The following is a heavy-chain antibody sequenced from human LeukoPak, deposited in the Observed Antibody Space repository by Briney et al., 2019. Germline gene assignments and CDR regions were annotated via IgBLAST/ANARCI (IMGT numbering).Heavy chain of an antibody. CDR2: ISYDGSNK. J-gene: IGHJ6*02. D-gene: IGHD3-3*01. CDR3: AKDSAAITIFGVVTPNYGMDV. V-gene: IGHV3-30*18. Sequence: GGSLRLSCAASGCTFSSYSMNWVRQAPGKGLEWVAVISYDGSNKYYADSVKGRFTISRDNSKNTLYLQMNSLRAEDTAVYYCAKDSAAITIFGVVTPNYGMDVWGQGTTVTVSS. CDR1: GCTFSSYS.